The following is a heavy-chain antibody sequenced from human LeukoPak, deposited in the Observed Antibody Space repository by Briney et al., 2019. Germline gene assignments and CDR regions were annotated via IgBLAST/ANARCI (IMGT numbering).Heavy chain of an antibody. Sequence: SETLSLTCTVSGGSISSSSYYWGWIRQPPGKGLEWIGSIYYSGSTYYNPSLKSRVTISVDTSKNQFSLKLSSVTAADTAVYYCARDVGGLGIAARLTYDYWGQGTLVTVSS. V-gene: IGHV4-39*07. J-gene: IGHJ4*02. CDR1: GGSISSSSYY. CDR3: ARDVGGLGIAARLTYDY. D-gene: IGHD6-6*01. CDR2: IYYSGST.